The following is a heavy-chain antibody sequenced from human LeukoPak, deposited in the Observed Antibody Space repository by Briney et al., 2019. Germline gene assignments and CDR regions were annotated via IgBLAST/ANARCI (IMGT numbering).Heavy chain of an antibody. CDR2: ISAYNGNT. J-gene: IGHJ3*02. CDR3: ARERRQWLGNDAFDI. Sequence: ASVKVSCKASGGTFSSYAISWVRQAPGQGLEWMGWISAYNGNTNYAQKLQGRVTMTTDTSTSTAYMELRSLRSDDTAVYYCARERRQWLGNDAFDIWGQGTMVTVSS. D-gene: IGHD6-19*01. CDR1: GGTFSSYA. V-gene: IGHV1-18*01.